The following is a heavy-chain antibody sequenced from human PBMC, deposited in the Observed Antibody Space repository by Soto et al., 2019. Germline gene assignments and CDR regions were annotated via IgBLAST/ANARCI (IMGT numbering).Heavy chain of an antibody. V-gene: IGHV4-61*05. CDR2: IYYSGST. Sequence: PSETLSLTCTVSGCSISSSTYYWSWIRQSPGKGLEWIGYIYYSGSTKYKPSLKSRVTISVDTSKNQFSLKLTSATAADTAVYYCARHSNRNYGLYYFDYWGLGALVTVPQ. J-gene: IGHJ4*02. CDR1: GCSISSSTYY. D-gene: IGHD4-4*01. CDR3: ARHSNRNYGLYYFDY.